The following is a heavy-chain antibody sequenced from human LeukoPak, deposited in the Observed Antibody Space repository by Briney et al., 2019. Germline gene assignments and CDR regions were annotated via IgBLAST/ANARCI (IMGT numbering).Heavy chain of an antibody. J-gene: IGHJ4*02. CDR1: VYTFTSYG. V-gene: IGHV1-18*01. Sequence: GASVKVSCKSSVYTFTSYGISWVRQAPGQGLAWMGWISAYNGNTNYAQKLQGRVTMTTDTSTSTAYMELRSLRSDDTAVYYCAREVGKVGATDYWGQGTLVTVSS. CDR3: AREVGKVGATDY. D-gene: IGHD1-26*01. CDR2: ISAYNGNT.